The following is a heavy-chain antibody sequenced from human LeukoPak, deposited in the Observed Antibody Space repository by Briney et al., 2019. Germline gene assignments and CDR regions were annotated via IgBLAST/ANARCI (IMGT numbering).Heavy chain of an antibody. V-gene: IGHV4-59*08. CDR3: ARQGPVDIVATTHPYYYYGMDV. J-gene: IGHJ6*02. CDR1: GGSISSYY. CDR2: IYYSGST. D-gene: IGHD5-12*01. Sequence: SETLSLTCTVSGGSISSYYWSWIRQPPGKGPEWIGYIYYSGSTNYNPSLKSRVTISVDTSKNQFSLKLSSVTAADTAVYYCARQGPVDIVATTHPYYYYGMDVWGQGTTVTVSS.